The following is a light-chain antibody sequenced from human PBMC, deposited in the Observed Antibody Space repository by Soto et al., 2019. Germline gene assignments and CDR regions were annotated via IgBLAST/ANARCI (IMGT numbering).Light chain of an antibody. CDR2: DAS. CDR1: QSVSRS. Sequence: EIVLTQSPATLSLSPGDRAVLSCRASQSVSRSLTWYQHKPGQAPRLLIYDASTRATGIPRRFSGSGSGTDFTLTISSLEPDDFATYYCQQYNSYPLTFGQGTKLEIK. CDR3: QQYNSYPLT. J-gene: IGKJ2*01. V-gene: IGKV3-11*01.